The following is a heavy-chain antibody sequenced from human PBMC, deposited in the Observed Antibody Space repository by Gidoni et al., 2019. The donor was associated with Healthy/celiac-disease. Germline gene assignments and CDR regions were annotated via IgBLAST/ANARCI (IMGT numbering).Heavy chain of an antibody. V-gene: IGHV3-74*01. CDR2: INSDGSST. CDR1: GFTFSSYW. D-gene: IGHD3-10*01. Sequence: EVQLVESGGGLVRPGGSLRLSCAASGFTFSSYWLHWVRQAPGKGLVWVSRINSDGSSTSYADSVKGRFTISRDNAKNTLYLQMNSLRAEDTAVYYCARDSVGELSRGGHRYFDLWGRGTLVTVSS. J-gene: IGHJ2*01. CDR3: ARDSVGELSRGGHRYFDL.